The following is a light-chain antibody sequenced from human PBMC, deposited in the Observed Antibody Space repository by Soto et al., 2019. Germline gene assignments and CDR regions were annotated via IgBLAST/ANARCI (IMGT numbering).Light chain of an antibody. Sequence: EIVLTQSPGTLSLSPGERATRSCRASQSVSSNYLAWYQQTPGQAPKVLIYRASSRATGIPDRFSGSGSGTDFTLTISRLEPGEFAVYDCQQYGSSPLTFGGGTKVEIK. CDR2: RAS. V-gene: IGKV3-20*01. CDR3: QQYGSSPLT. J-gene: IGKJ4*01. CDR1: QSVSSNY.